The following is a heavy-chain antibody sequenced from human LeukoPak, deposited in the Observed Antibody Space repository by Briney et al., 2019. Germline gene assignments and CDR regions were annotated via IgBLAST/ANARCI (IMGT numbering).Heavy chain of an antibody. CDR3: ARGYSSGFSFDY. D-gene: IGHD6-19*01. CDR2: IDWDDDK. Sequence: SGPALVKPTQTLTLTCTFSGFSLSTSGMRVSWIRQPPGKALEWLARIDWDDDKFYSTSLKTRLTISKDTSKNQVVLTMTNMDPVDTATYCCARGYSSGFSFDYWGQGTLVTVSS. V-gene: IGHV2-70*04. CDR1: GFSLSTSGMR. J-gene: IGHJ4*02.